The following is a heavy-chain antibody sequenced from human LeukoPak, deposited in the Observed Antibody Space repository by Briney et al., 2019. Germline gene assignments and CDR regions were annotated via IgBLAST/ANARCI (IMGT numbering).Heavy chain of an antibody. CDR1: GYTFTSYG. V-gene: IGHV1-69*13. D-gene: IGHD3-16*01. J-gene: IGHJ5*02. Sequence: VASVKVSCKASGYTFTSYGISWVRQAPGQGLEWMGGIIPIFGTANYAQKFQGRVTITADESTSTAYMELSSLRSEDTAVYYCARGDNWFDPWGQGTLVTVSS. CDR2: IIPIFGTA. CDR3: ARGDNWFDP.